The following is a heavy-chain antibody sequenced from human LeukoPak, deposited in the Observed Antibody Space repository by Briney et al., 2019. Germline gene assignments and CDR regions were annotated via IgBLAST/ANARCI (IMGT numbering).Heavy chain of an antibody. J-gene: IGHJ3*02. CDR3: ARIGCSGGSCYSVDDAFDI. D-gene: IGHD2-15*01. CDR2: INGDESDT. CDR1: GFTFSSYW. Sequence: PGGSLRLSCAASGFTFSSYWMHWVRQAPGKGLVWVSRINGDESDTNYADSVKGRFTISRDNAKNSLYLQMNSLRAEDTAVYYCARIGCSGGSCYSVDDAFDIWGQGTMVTVSS. V-gene: IGHV3-74*01.